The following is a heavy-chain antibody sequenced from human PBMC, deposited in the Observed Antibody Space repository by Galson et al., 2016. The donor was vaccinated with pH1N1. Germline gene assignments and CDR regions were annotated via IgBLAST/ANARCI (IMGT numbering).Heavy chain of an antibody. CDR1: GFSLRTSGMC. D-gene: IGHD4-17*01. V-gene: IGHV2-70*01. Sequence: PALVKPTQTLKLTCTFSGFSLRTSGMCVSWIRQPPGKALEWLALIDWDDDKYYSTSLKTRLTISKDTSKNQVVLTMTNMDPVDTATYYCARFNYGDYVNYFDYWGQGTLVTVSS. J-gene: IGHJ4*02. CDR2: IDWDDDK. CDR3: ARFNYGDYVNYFDY.